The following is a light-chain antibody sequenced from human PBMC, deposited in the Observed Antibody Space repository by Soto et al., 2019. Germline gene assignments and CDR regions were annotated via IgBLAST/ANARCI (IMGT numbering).Light chain of an antibody. V-gene: IGKV1-5*03. CDR2: KAS. CDR1: QSIGSW. CDR3: QHFNSYPWT. J-gene: IGKJ1*01. Sequence: DTQMTQSPSTLSASVGDRVTITCRASQSIGSWLAWYQQKPGKAPKLLINKASSLESGVPSRFSGSGSGTEFTLTISSLQPDDFATYYCQHFNSYPWTFGQGTKVDIK.